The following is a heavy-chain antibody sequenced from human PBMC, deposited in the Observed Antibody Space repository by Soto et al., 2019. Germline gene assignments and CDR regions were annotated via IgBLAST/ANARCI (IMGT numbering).Heavy chain of an antibody. J-gene: IGHJ6*03. CDR3: ARVAKGYQLLNYYYYMDV. CDR1: GYTFTSYG. CDR2: ISAYNGNT. Sequence: ASVKVSCKASGYTFTSYGISWVRQAPGQGLEWMGWISAYNGNTNYAQKLQGRVTMTTDTSTSTAYMELRSLRSDDTAVYYCARVAKGYQLLNYYYYMDVWGKGTTVTVSS. D-gene: IGHD2-2*01. V-gene: IGHV1-18*01.